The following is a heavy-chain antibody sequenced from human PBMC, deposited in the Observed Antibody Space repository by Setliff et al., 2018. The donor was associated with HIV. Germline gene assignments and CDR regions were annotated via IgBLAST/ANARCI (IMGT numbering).Heavy chain of an antibody. J-gene: IGHJ5*02. V-gene: IGHV3-30*02. CDR2: IRYDGNKK. D-gene: IGHD3-3*01. CDR3: AKDPSVTIFGVITHNWFDP. Sequence: PGGSLRLSCAASGFGFGSHGMHWVRQAPGKGLEWVAFIRYDGNKKYYVDSVKGRFTISRDNSKDTLFLQMDSLRAEDTAVYYCAKDPSVTIFGVITHNWFDPRGQGTLVTVSS. CDR1: GFGFGSHG.